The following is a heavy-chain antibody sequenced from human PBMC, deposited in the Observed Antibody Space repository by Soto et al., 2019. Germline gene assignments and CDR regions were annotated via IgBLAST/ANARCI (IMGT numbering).Heavy chain of an antibody. Sequence: PSETLSLTCTVSGGSVSSGSYYWSWIRQRPGKGLEWIGYSYYSGGTTDNPSLKSRVTISVDTSKNQFSLKLSSVTAADTAVYYCARGMTYYYGSGSPLVDYWAQGTLFPVSS. D-gene: IGHD3-10*01. J-gene: IGHJ4*02. V-gene: IGHV4-61*01. CDR3: ARGMTYYYGSGSPLVDY. CDR2: SYYSGGT. CDR1: GGSVSSGSYY.